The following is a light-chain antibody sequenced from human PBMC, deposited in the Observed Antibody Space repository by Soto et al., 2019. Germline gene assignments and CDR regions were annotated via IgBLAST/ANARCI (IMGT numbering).Light chain of an antibody. V-gene: IGKV1-39*01. CDR2: TAS. CDR3: QQSLGTPLT. CDR1: QNIKKY. Sequence: DIQMTQSPASLSASVGDRVTITCRASQNIKKYLNWYQQKPGKAPNLLIYTASSLQVGFPSRFSGSGSGTDFTLTISSLQPEDFATYYCQQSLGTPLTFGGGTKVEIK. J-gene: IGKJ4*01.